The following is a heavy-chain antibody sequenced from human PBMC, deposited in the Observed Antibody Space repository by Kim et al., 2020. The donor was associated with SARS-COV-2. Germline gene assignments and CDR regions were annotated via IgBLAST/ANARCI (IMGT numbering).Heavy chain of an antibody. CDR1: GYSFTSYW. V-gene: IGHV5-10-1*01. Sequence: GESLKISCKGSGYSFTSYWINWVRQMLGKGLEWMGRIDPSDSYTNYSPSFQGHVTISADKSISTAYLQWSSLKASDTAMYYCARSFGELLTNWFDPWGQGTLVTVSS. CDR2: IDPSDSYT. J-gene: IGHJ5*02. CDR3: ARSFGELLTNWFDP. D-gene: IGHD3-10*01.